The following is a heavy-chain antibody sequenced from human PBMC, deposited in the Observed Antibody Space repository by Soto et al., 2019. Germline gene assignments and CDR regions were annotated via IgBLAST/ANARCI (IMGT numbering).Heavy chain of an antibody. CDR3: ARDLSWGSNWYYYMDV. Sequence: GGSLILSCATICFSVPEYSMNWVRQVLGKGLEWVSYIISSSSVIDYADSVKGRFTVSRDNARNSLYLQMNSLRAEDTAVYYCARDLSWGSNWYYYMDVWGKGT. V-gene: IGHV3-48*01. CDR2: IISSSSVI. D-gene: IGHD7-27*01. J-gene: IGHJ6*03. CDR1: CFSVPEYS.